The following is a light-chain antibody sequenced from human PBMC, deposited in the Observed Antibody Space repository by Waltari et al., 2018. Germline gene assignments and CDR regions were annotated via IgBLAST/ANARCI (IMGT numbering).Light chain of an antibody. J-gene: IGKJ2*01. Sequence: IQMTQSPSSVSASVGDRVTVTCRASQGINSWLAWYQQKPGRAPKLLIYLGSNRASGVPDRFSGSGSGTDFTLTISRLEPEDFAVYYCQQYSSSPYTFGQGTKLEIK. CDR1: QGINSW. V-gene: IGKV1-12*01. CDR2: LGS. CDR3: QQYSSSPYT.